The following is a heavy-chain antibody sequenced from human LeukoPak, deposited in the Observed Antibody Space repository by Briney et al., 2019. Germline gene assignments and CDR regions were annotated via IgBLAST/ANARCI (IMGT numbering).Heavy chain of an antibody. CDR1: GYTFTSYG. J-gene: IGHJ5*02. Sequence: ASVKVSCKASGYTFTSYGISWVRQAPGQGLEWMGWISAYNGNTNYAQKLQGRVTMTTDTSTSTAYMELRSLRSDDTAVYYCARGIVVSPAAPYSWFDPRGQGTLVIVSS. CDR3: ARGIVVSPAAPYSWFDP. V-gene: IGHV1-18*01. D-gene: IGHD2-2*01. CDR2: ISAYNGNT.